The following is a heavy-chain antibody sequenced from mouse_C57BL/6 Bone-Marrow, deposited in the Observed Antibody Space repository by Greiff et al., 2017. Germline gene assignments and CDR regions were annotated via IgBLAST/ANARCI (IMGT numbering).Heavy chain of an antibody. D-gene: IGHD2-4*01. Sequence: VQLQQSGPELVKPGASVKISCKASGYSFTGYCMNWVKQSPGKSLEWIGVINPNNGGTSYKQKFKGKATLTVDKSSSTAYMELRSLTSEDSAVYYCAREKFDDYVAWFAYWGQGTLVTVSA. J-gene: IGHJ3*01. V-gene: IGHV1-26*01. CDR1: GYSFTGYC. CDR3: AREKFDDYVAWFAY. CDR2: INPNNGGT.